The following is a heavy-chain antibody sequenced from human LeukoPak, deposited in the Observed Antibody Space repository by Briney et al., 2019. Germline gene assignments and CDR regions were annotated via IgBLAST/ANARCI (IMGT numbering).Heavy chain of an antibody. Sequence: SVKVSCKAPGGTFSSYAISWVRQAPGQGLEWMGGIIPIFGTANYAQKFQGRVTITADESTSTAYMELSSLRSEDTAVYYCARARRHCSSTSCSFPFDYWGQGTLVTVSS. CDR1: GGTFSSYA. D-gene: IGHD2-2*01. CDR2: IIPIFGTA. J-gene: IGHJ4*02. V-gene: IGHV1-69*01. CDR3: ARARRHCSSTSCSFPFDY.